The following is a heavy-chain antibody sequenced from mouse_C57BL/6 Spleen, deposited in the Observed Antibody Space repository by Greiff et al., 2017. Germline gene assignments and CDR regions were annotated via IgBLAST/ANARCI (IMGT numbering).Heavy chain of an antibody. Sequence: QVQLQQSGPELVKPGASVKISCKASGYAFSRSWMNWVKQRPGKGLEWIGRIYPGDGDTNYNGKFKGKATLTADKSSSTAYMQLSSLTSEDSAVYFYARATVVAPSYWGQGTTLTVSS. CDR3: ARATVVAPSY. V-gene: IGHV1-82*01. CDR2: IYPGDGDT. CDR1: GYAFSRSW. D-gene: IGHD1-1*01. J-gene: IGHJ2*01.